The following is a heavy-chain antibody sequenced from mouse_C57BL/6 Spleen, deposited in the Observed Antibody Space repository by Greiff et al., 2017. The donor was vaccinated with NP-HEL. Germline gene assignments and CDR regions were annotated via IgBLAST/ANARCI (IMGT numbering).Heavy chain of an antibody. CDR2: IDPSDSYT. CDR3: AIPRILDV. V-gene: IGHV1-69*01. J-gene: IGHJ1*03. CDR1: GYTFTSYW. Sequence: QVQLKQPGAELVMPGASVKLSCKASGYTFTSYWMHWVKQRPGQGLEWIGEIDPSDSYTNYNQKFKGKSTLTVDKSSSTAYMQLSSLTSEDSAVYYCAIPRILDVWGTGTTVTVSS.